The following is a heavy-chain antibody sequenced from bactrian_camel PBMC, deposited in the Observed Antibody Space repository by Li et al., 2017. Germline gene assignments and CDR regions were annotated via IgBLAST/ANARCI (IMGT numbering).Heavy chain of an antibody. J-gene: IGHJ4*01. V-gene: IGHV3S9*01. CDR2: IDSDGRT. CDR3: AAERRGGIWYQQDVWDF. CDR1: GYIQSVYC. Sequence: HVQLVESGGGSVQAGESLTLSCATHGYIQSVYCMGWFRQVPGKEREFVSGIDSDGRTSYADSVKGRFTISQDNAKNTVSLQMSSLKPEGTATYYCAAERRGGIWYQQDVWDFWGQGTQVTVS. D-gene: IGHD6*01.